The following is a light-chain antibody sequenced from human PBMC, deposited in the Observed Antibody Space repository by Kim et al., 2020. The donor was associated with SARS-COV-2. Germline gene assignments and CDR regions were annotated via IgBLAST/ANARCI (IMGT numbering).Light chain of an antibody. CDR3: QQGYSSPQIT. CDR1: QSISSH. V-gene: IGKV1-39*01. Sequence: SVGDRVTITCRASQSISSHLNGYQQKPGKAPKLLIYAASSLQSGVPSRFSGSGSGTDFTLTISSLQPEDFATYYCQQGYSSPQITFGQGTRLEIK. J-gene: IGKJ5*01. CDR2: AAS.